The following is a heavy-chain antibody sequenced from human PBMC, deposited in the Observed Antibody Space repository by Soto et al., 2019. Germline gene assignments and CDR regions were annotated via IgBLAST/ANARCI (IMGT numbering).Heavy chain of an antibody. V-gene: IGHV3-30-3*01. CDR1: GFTFSSYA. D-gene: IGHD2-2*01. Sequence: QVQLVESGGGVVQPGRSLRLSCAASGFTFSSYAMHWVRQAPGKGLEWVAVISYDGSNKYYADSVKGRFTISRDNSKNTLYLQMNSLRAEDTAVYYGARSYCISTSCLTSDAFDIWGQGTMVTVSS. CDR3: ARSYCISTSCLTSDAFDI. J-gene: IGHJ3*02. CDR2: ISYDGSNK.